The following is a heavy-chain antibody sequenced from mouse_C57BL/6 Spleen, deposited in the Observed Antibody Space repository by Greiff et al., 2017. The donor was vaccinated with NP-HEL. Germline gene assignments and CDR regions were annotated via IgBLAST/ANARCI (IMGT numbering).Heavy chain of an antibody. Sequence: EVQLVESGGGLVKPGGSLKLSCAASGFTFSDYGMHWVRQAPEKGLEWVAYISSGSSTIYYADTVKGRFTISRDNAKNTLFLQMTSLRSEDTAMYYCATYDGYYFYYWGQGTTLTVSS. CDR3: ATYDGYYFYY. V-gene: IGHV5-17*01. CDR1: GFTFSDYG. J-gene: IGHJ2*01. CDR2: ISSGSSTI. D-gene: IGHD2-3*01.